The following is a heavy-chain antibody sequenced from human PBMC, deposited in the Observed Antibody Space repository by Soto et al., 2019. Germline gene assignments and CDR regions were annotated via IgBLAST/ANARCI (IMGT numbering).Heavy chain of an antibody. CDR1: GGSISSGGYY. J-gene: IGHJ5*02. D-gene: IGHD2-15*01. V-gene: IGHV4-31*03. Sequence: SETLSLTCTVSGGSISSGGYYWSWIRQHPGKGLEWIGYIYYSGSTYYNPSLKSRVTISVDTSKNQFSLKLSSVTAADTAVYYCARGGGCSGGSCYSSLSWFDPWGQGTLVTVSS. CDR2: IYYSGST. CDR3: ARGGGCSGGSCYSSLSWFDP.